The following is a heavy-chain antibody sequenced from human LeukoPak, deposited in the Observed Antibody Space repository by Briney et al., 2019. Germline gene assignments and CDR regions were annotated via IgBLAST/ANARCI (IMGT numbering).Heavy chain of an antibody. CDR2: INIDGSST. CDR1: GFTFSSCW. Sequence: PGGSLRLSCAASGFTFSSCWMHWVRQVPGKGLVWVSRINIDGSSTNYADSVKGRFTISRDNAKNTLYLQMNSLRAEDTAVYYCACSLGYRFDYWGQGTLVTVSS. J-gene: IGHJ4*02. V-gene: IGHV3-74*01. CDR3: ACSLGYRFDY. D-gene: IGHD5-18*01.